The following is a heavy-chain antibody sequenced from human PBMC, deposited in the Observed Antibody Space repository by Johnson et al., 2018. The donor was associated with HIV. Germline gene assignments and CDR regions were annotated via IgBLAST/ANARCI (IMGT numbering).Heavy chain of an antibody. Sequence: QVQLVESGGGVVQPGGSLRLSCAASGFTFSNYGMHWVSQAPGKGLEWVAFIRYDGSHTYYADSVKGRFTISRANSKNTLSLQMSSLRAEDTAVYYCAKVADPYCGGDCYSWLFAFDIWGQGTMVTVSS. CDR2: IRYDGSHT. J-gene: IGHJ3*02. V-gene: IGHV3-30*02. D-gene: IGHD2-21*02. CDR1: GFTFSNYG. CDR3: AKVADPYCGGDCYSWLFAFDI.